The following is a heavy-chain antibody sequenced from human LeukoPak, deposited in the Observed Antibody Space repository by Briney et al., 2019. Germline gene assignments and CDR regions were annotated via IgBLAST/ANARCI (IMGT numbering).Heavy chain of an antibody. V-gene: IGHV1-2*02. CDR1: GYTFTGYY. J-gene: IGHJ5*02. CDR2: INPNSGGT. D-gene: IGHD2-2*01. Sequence: GASVKVSCKASGYTFTGYYMHWVRQAPGQGLEWMGWINPNSGGTNYAQKFQGRVTMTRDTSISTAYMELSRLRSDDTAVYYCARDADSTIPGFDPWGQGTLVTVSS. CDR3: ARDADSTIPGFDP.